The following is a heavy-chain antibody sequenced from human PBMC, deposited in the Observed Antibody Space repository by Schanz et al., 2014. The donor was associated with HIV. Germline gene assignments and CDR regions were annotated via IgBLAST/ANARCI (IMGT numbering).Heavy chain of an antibody. Sequence: QVQLVESGGGVVQPGRSLRLSCVASGFNFNSYGMHWVRQAPGKGLEWVAVTSYDGTKKHYADSEKGRFTISRDNSKNSLYLAIKSLRAEDAAVYYCAKDRNYYESKYRGKGNYYYYYGMDVWGQGTTVTVSS. CDR2: TSYDGTKK. D-gene: IGHD3-22*01. J-gene: IGHJ6*02. V-gene: IGHV3-30*18. CDR3: AKDRNYYESKYRGKGNYYYYYGMDV. CDR1: GFNFNSYG.